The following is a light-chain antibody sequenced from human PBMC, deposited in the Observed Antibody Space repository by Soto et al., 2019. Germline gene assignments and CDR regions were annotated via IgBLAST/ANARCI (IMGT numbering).Light chain of an antibody. CDR3: QQSYRSLVT. Sequence: IEMTQSPASLSASVGDRVTITCRASQTIATYLNWFQHKSGRAPKLLIYTSSSVNSGVSSRFRGSGSGTDFNLTINDVQPEDSATYYCQQSYRSLVTFGAGTKVEIK. V-gene: IGKV1-39*01. CDR1: QTIATY. J-gene: IGKJ4*01. CDR2: TSS.